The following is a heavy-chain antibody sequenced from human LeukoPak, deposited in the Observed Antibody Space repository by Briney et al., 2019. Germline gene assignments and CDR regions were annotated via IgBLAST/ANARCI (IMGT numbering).Heavy chain of an antibody. J-gene: IGHJ4*02. D-gene: IGHD6-19*01. CDR3: ARFFGYSGGWYDY. V-gene: IGHV1-2*02. CDR2: INPNSGGT. CDR1: GYTFTGYY. Sequence: ASVKVSCKASGYTFTGYYMHWVRQAPGQGLEWMGWINPNSGGTNYAQKFQGRVTMTRDTSISTAYMELSRLRSDDTAVYYCARFFGYSGGWYDYWGQGTLVTVSS.